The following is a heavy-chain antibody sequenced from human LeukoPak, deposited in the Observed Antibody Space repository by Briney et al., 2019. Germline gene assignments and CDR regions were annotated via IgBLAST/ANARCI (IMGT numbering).Heavy chain of an antibody. J-gene: IGHJ6*04. CDR1: VFPFSSYA. V-gene: IGHV3-23*01. D-gene: IGHD3-10*02. Sequence: GSLRLSCEASVFPFSSYAMTWVRQAPGKGLEWVSSIGSDGKTHYSESVKGRFVISRDNFGGMVFLQLNSLRGEDTALYYCARDLHYYVAMVVWGERGTVSVSS. CDR2: IGSDGKT. CDR3: ARDLHYYVAMVV.